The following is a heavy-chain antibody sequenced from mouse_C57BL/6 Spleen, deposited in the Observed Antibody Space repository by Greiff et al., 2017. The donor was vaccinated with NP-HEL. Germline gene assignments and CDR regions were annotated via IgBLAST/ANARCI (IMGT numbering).Heavy chain of an antibody. Sequence: VQLQESGAELVKPGASVKISCKASGYAFSSYWMNWVKQRPGKGLEWIGQIYPGDGDTNYNGKFKGKATLTADKSSSTAYMQLSSLTSEDSAVYFCARVYYYGSSYEDWYFDVWGTGTTVTVSS. V-gene: IGHV1-80*01. CDR1: GYAFSSYW. CDR2: IYPGDGDT. CDR3: ARVYYYGSSYEDWYFDV. D-gene: IGHD1-1*01. J-gene: IGHJ1*03.